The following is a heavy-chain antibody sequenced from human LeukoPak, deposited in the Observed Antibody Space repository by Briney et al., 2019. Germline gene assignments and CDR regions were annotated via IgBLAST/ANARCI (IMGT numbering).Heavy chain of an antibody. V-gene: IGHV4-39*01. CDR1: GGSISRSNYY. CDR2: IFYSGNT. D-gene: IGHD3-22*01. CDR3: ARYWYYYDDDAFDI. J-gene: IGHJ3*02. Sequence: SETLSLTCTVSGGSISRSNYYWGGIRQPPGKGLEWIGSIFYSGNTYYNPSLKSRVTISVDTSKDQFSLKLSSVTAADTAVYYCARYWYYYDDDAFDIWGQGTMVTVSS.